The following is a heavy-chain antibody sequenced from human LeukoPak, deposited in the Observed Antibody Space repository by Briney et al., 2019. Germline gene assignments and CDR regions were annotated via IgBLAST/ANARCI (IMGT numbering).Heavy chain of an antibody. CDR3: AKQGYSYGYVGGYYLDY. CDR2: IRYDGSNK. V-gene: IGHV3-30*02. Sequence: GGSLRLSCAASGFTFSSYGMHWVRQAPGKGLEWVAFIRYDGSNKYYADSVKGRFTISRDNSKNTLYLQMNSLRAEDTAVYYCAKQGYSYGYVGGYYLDYWGQGTLVTVSS. D-gene: IGHD5-18*01. J-gene: IGHJ4*02. CDR1: GFTFSSYG.